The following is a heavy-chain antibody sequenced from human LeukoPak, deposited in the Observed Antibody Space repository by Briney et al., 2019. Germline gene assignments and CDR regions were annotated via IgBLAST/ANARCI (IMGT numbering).Heavy chain of an antibody. CDR2: IWYDGSNK. D-gene: IGHD6-13*01. Sequence: GRSLRLPCAASGFTFSSYGMHWVRQAPGKGLEWVAVIWYDGSNKYYADSVKGRFTISRDNSKNTLYLQMNSLRAEDTAVYYCARRAAAGTRSYFDYWGQGTLVTVSS. J-gene: IGHJ4*02. CDR1: GFTFSSYG. V-gene: IGHV3-33*01. CDR3: ARRAAAGTRSYFDY.